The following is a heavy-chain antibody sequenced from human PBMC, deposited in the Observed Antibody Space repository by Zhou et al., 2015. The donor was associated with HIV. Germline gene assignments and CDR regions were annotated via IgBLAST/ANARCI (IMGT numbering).Heavy chain of an antibody. J-gene: IGHJ4*02. CDR2: LIPTFDAE. CDR1: GGSFSDSE. CDR3: ARGDDREAVQPYYFDH. Sequence: QVQLVQSGTEVKRPGSSVKVSCKASGGSFSDSEISWVRQAPGQGLEWMGRLIPTFDAENHAQKFRGRLTISADKSTGAVYMELSTLRSEDTAIYFCARGDDREAVQPYYFDHWGQGTLVTVSS. D-gene: IGHD1-1*01. V-gene: IGHV1-69*06.